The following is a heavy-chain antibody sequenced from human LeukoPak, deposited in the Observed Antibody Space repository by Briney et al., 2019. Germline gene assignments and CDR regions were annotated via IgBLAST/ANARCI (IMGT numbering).Heavy chain of an antibody. Sequence: VASVKVSCKASGYTFTGYDFSWVRQAPGQGLEWMGWISAYNGNTNYAQKLQGRVTMTTDTSTSTAYMELRSLRSDDTAVYYCARGVYDSSGYYPDAFDIWGQGTMVTVSS. V-gene: IGHV1-18*01. CDR1: GYTFTGYD. CDR2: ISAYNGNT. CDR3: ARGVYDSSGYYPDAFDI. J-gene: IGHJ3*02. D-gene: IGHD3-22*01.